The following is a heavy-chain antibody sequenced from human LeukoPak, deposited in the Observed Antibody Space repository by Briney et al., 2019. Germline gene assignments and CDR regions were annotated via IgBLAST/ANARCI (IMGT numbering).Heavy chain of an antibody. Sequence: ASVKVSCKASGYTFTSYGISWVRQAPGQGLEWMGWISAYNGNTNYAQKLQGRVTMTTDTSTSTAYMELRSLRSDDTAVYYCARAMKTTVTTNDAFDIWGQGTMVTVSS. CDR1: GYTFTSYG. J-gene: IGHJ3*02. CDR3: ARAMKTTVTTNDAFDI. D-gene: IGHD4-17*01. V-gene: IGHV1-18*01. CDR2: ISAYNGNT.